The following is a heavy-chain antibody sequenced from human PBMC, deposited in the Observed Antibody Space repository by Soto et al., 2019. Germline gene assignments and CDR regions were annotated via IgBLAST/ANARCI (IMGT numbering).Heavy chain of an antibody. CDR3: ARGVRLGYGQPPLFDY. V-gene: IGHV4-59*01. J-gene: IGHJ4*02. Sequence: PWEALSLTFAVSGDSIITYYWSWIRQPPGEGLEYIGYIYYSGTTNYSPSLRSRVTISVDTSKKQFSLKLSSVTPADTAVYYCARGVRLGYGQPPLFDYWGQGTLVTVSS. CDR2: IYYSGTT. CDR1: GDSIITYY. D-gene: IGHD5-12*01.